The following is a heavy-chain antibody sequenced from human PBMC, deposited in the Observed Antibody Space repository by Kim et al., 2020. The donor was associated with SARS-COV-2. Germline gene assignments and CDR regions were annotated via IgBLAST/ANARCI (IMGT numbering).Heavy chain of an antibody. Sequence: GGSLRLSCAASGFTFSSYAMHWVRQAPGKGLEWVAVISYDGSNKYYADSVKGRFTISRDNSKNTLYLQMNSLRAEDTAVYYCARPLYCSSTSCYEGGHY. J-gene: IGHJ6*01. CDR3: ARPLYCSSTSCYEGGHY. D-gene: IGHD2-2*01. CDR2: ISYDGSNK. V-gene: IGHV3-30*04. CDR1: GFTFSSYA.